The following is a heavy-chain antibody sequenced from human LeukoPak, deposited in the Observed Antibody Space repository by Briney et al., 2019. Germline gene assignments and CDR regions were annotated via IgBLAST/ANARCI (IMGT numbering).Heavy chain of an antibody. CDR3: AKGGTGSTDWFDP. D-gene: IGHD1-7*01. CDR2: IRGSGGST. Sequence: GGSLRLSCAASGFTFSSYAMSWVRQAPGKGLEWVSVIRGSGGSTYYADSVKGRVTISRDNSKNTLYLQMKSLRAEDTAVYYCAKGGTGSTDWFDPWGQGTLVTVSS. CDR1: GFTFSSYA. J-gene: IGHJ5*02. V-gene: IGHV3-23*01.